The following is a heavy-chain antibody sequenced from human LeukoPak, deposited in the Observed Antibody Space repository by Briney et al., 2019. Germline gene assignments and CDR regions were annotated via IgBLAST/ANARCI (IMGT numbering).Heavy chain of an antibody. J-gene: IGHJ6*02. V-gene: IGHV3-74*01. CDR1: GFTSSSYW. Sequence: GGSLRLSCAASGFTSSSYWMHWVRQAPGKGLVWVSRINSDGSSTSYADSVKGRFTISRDNAKNTLYLQMNSLRAEDTAVYYCARVMDCGGDCGYYYYYGMDVWGQGTTVTVSS. D-gene: IGHD2-21*02. CDR3: ARVMDCGGDCGYYYYYGMDV. CDR2: INSDGSST.